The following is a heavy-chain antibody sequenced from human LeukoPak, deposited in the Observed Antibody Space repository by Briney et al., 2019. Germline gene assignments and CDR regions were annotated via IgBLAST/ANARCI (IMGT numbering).Heavy chain of an antibody. V-gene: IGHV3-48*04. CDR1: GFTFSSYS. CDR3: ARAAGYDYMDV. J-gene: IGHJ6*03. CDR2: ISSSSSTI. Sequence: PGGSLRLSCAASGFTFSSYSMNWVRQAPGKGLEWVSYISSSSSTIYYADSVKGRFTISRDNAKNSLYLQMNSLRAEDTALYYCARAAGYDYMDVWGKGTTVTVSS.